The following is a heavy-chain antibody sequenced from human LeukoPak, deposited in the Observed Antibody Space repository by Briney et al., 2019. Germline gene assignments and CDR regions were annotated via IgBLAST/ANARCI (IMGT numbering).Heavy chain of an antibody. V-gene: IGHV4-4*07. CDR1: GGSFSGYY. J-gene: IGHJ6*03. CDR3: AREGTVGISGFYYYYYMDV. CDR2: IYTRGST. Sequence: SETLSLTCAVYGGSFSGYYWSWIRQPAGKGLEWIGRIYTRGSTNYNPSLKSRVTISVDTSKNQFSLKLSSVTAADTAVYYCAREGTVGISGFYYYYYMDVWGKGTTVTISS. D-gene: IGHD5-12*01.